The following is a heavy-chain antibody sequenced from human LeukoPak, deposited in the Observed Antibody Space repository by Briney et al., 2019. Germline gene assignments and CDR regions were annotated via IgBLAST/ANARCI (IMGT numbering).Heavy chain of an antibody. CDR3: VRDGQGSTPLDY. CDR1: GFTFSSYW. D-gene: IGHD1-26*01. CDR2: ISSDGSRP. Sequence: GGSLRLSCAASGFTFSSYWMHWVRQAPGKGLVWVSGISSDGSRPRYADSVNGRFTISRDNAKNTLYLQMNSLRAEDTAVYFCVRDGQGSTPLDYWGQGTLVTVSS. V-gene: IGHV3-74*01. J-gene: IGHJ4*02.